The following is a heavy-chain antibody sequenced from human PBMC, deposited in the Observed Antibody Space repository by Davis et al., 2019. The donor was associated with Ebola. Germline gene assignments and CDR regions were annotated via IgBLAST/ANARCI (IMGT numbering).Heavy chain of an antibody. D-gene: IGHD2-15*01. CDR2: ISSSSSYI. J-gene: IGHJ6*04. Sequence: PGGSLRLSCAASGFTFSSYSMNWVRQAPGKGLEWVSSISSSSSYIYYADSVKGRFTISRDNAKNSLYLQMNSLRAEDTAVYYCARARSNVVVVAAMDVWGKGTTVTVSS. CDR1: GFTFSSYS. CDR3: ARARSNVVVVAAMDV. V-gene: IGHV3-21*01.